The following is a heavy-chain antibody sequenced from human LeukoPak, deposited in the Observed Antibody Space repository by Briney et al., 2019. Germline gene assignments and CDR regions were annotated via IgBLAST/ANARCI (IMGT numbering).Heavy chain of an antibody. CDR3: AKDSAKKYDDY. CDR2: ISGSDGST. CDR1: GFTFSSYG. Sequence: QSGGSLRLSCAVSGFTFSSYGMSWVRQAPGKGLEWVSGISGSDGSTYYADSVKGRFTISRENSKNTLYLQMNSLRAEDTAVYYCAKDSAKKYDDYWGQGTLVTVSS. D-gene: IGHD2/OR15-2a*01. V-gene: IGHV3-23*01. J-gene: IGHJ4*02.